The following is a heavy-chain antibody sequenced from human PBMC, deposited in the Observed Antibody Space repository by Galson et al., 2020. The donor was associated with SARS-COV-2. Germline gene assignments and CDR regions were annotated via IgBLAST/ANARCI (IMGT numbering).Heavy chain of an antibody. CDR2: IYYTGQT. V-gene: IGHV4-31*11. CDR3: VRGLYGPGSYFRGTDS. J-gene: IGHJ5*02. D-gene: IGHD3-10*01. CDR1: GGSMSTDYHY. Sequence: SETLSLTCAVSGGSMSTDYHYWTWIRQQPGKGLEWIGYIYYTGQTFYNPSLESRLTMSLDTSNNQFSLSLTSLTAADTGVYYCVRGLYGPGSYFRGTDSWGQGALVTVAS.